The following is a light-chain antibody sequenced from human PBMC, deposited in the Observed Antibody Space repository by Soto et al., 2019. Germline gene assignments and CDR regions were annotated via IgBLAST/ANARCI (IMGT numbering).Light chain of an antibody. V-gene: IGKV3-20*01. CDR3: KQYNKWPGT. Sequence: EIVLTQSPGTLSLSPGERATLSCRASQSVSSSYLAWYQQKPGQAPRLLIYGASSRATGIPDRFSGSGSGTDCTFTIRRLETEDAAVYDGKQYNKWPGTFGPGTKVDI. CDR2: GAS. J-gene: IGKJ1*01. CDR1: QSVSSSY.